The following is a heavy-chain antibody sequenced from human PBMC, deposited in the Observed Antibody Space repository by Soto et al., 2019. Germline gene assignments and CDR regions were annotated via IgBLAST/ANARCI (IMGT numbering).Heavy chain of an antibody. D-gene: IGHD3-10*02. Sequence: SETLSLTCTVSGDSISNTAYYWGWIRQPPEKGLEYIGDIYHSGSTYCNPSLKSRVTISVDTSKNQFSLKLTSVTAADTAVYYRARHGLSPGDHPPPPVDSVRGNYYYYGMDVWGQGTTVTVSS. CDR2: IYHSGST. V-gene: IGHV4-39*01. J-gene: IGHJ6*02. CDR1: GDSISNTAYY. CDR3: ARHGLSPGDHPPPPVDSVRGNYYYYGMDV.